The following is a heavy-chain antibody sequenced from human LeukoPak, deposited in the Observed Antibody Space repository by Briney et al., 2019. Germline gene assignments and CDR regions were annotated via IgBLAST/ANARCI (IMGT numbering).Heavy chain of an antibody. Sequence: SETLSLTCAVSGDSVSTSNYYWSWIRQPPGKGLEWIGYNYYGGSTNYNPSLKSRVTISVDTSKSQFSLKLNSVTAADTAVYYCARHYGPWGLGTLVTVSS. CDR1: GDSVSTSNYY. V-gene: IGHV4-61*01. D-gene: IGHD3-16*01. J-gene: IGHJ4*02. CDR3: ARHYGP. CDR2: NYYGGST.